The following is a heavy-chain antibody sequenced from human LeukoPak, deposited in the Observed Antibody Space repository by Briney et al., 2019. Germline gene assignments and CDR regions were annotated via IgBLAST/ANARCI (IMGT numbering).Heavy chain of an antibody. Sequence: GGSLRLSCTVSGFTVSSNSMSWVRQAPGKGLEWVSFIYSDNTHYSDSVKGRFTISRDNSKNTLYLQLNSLRAEDTAVYYCAKDGGGYDTSGYYYGDYWGQGTLVTVSS. J-gene: IGHJ4*02. CDR1: GFTVSSNS. D-gene: IGHD3-22*01. CDR2: IYSDNT. CDR3: AKDGGGYDTSGYYYGDY. V-gene: IGHV3-53*01.